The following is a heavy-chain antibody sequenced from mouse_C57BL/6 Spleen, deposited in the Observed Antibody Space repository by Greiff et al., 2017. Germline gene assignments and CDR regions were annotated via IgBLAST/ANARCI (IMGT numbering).Heavy chain of an antibody. D-gene: IGHD3-1*01. CDR3: ARPLGDSYAMDY. CDR1: GYTFTEYT. Sequence: QVHVKQSGAELVKPGASVKLSCKASGYTFTEYTIHWVKQRSGQGLEWIGWFYPGSGSIKYTEKFKDKATLTADKSSSTVYRELSRLTSEDSAVYFCARPLGDSYAMDYWGQGTSVTVSS. CDR2: FYPGSGSI. V-gene: IGHV1-62-2*01. J-gene: IGHJ4*01.